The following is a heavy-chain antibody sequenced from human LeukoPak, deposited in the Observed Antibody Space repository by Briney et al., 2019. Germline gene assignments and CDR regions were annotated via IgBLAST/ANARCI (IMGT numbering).Heavy chain of an antibody. V-gene: IGHV1-2*02. CDR1: GSTFTGYY. CDR3: ARDRQQLVRRGYWFDP. Sequence: VKVSCKASGSTFTGYYMHWVRQAPGQGLEWMGWINPNSGGTNYAQKFQGRVTMTRDTSISTAYMELSRLRSDDTAVYYCARDRQQLVRRGYWFDPWGQGTLVTVSS. D-gene: IGHD6-13*01. J-gene: IGHJ5*02. CDR2: INPNSGGT.